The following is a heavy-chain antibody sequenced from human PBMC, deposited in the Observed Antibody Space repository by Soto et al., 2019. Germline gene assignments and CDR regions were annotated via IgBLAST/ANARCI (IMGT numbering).Heavy chain of an antibody. Sequence: EVQLVESGGGLVQPGGSLRLSCATSGFTFSNYWMHWVRQAPGKGPVWVSRINEDESNTNYADSVKGRFTISRDNAKNTLYLQMNSLRAEDPPVYYCARGLFWDYWAKETRVTVPS. CDR3: ARGLFWDY. V-gene: IGHV3-74*01. CDR2: INEDESNT. CDR1: GFTFSNYW. J-gene: IGHJ4*02. D-gene: IGHD3-3*01.